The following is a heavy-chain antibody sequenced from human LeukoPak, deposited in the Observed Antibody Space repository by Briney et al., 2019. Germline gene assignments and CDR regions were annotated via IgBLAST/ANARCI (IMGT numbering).Heavy chain of an antibody. CDR2: ISYDGSNK. D-gene: IGHD1-26*01. CDR1: GFTFSSYG. V-gene: IGHV3-30*03. J-gene: IGHJ4*02. CDR3: ATDHSGSYPHFDY. Sequence: GGSLRLSCAASGFTFSSYGMHWVRQAPGKGLEWVAVISYDGSNKYYADSVKGRFTISRDNSKNTLYLQMNSLRAEDTAVYYCATDHSGSYPHFDYWGQGTLVTVSS.